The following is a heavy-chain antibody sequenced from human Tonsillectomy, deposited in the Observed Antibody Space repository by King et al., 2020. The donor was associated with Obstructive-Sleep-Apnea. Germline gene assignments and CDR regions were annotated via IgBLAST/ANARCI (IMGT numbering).Heavy chain of an antibody. D-gene: IGHD5-12*01. J-gene: IGHJ4*02. CDR1: AFTCDDYA. CDR2: ISWNSASL. V-gene: IGHV3-9*01. Sequence: VQLVESGGGLVQPGRSLRLFCAASAFTCDDYAMHWVRQAPGKGLKWVSGISWNSASLGYAASVEGRCTISRDNAKNSLYLQMNSLRAEDTALYYCAKDIVATIPGYSYALPRADYWGQGTLVTVSS. CDR3: AKDIVATIPGYSYALPRADY.